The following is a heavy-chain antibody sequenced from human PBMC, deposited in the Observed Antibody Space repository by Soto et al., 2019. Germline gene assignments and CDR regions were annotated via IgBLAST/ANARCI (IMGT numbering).Heavy chain of an antibody. J-gene: IGHJ4*01. Sequence: PGGSLRLSCTASGFTFGDYAMSWFRQAPGKGLEWVGFIRSKAYGGTTEYAASVKGRFTISRDDSKSIAYLQMNSLKTEDTAVYYCTRDRHCSSTSCPNFDYWGQGTLVTVSS. D-gene: IGHD2-2*01. CDR2: IRSKAYGGTT. V-gene: IGHV3-49*03. CDR1: GFTFGDYA. CDR3: TRDRHCSSTSCPNFDY.